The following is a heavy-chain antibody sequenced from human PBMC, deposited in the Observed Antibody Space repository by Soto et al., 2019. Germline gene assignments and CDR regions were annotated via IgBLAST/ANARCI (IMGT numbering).Heavy chain of an antibody. J-gene: IGHJ5*02. D-gene: IGHD3-10*01. CDR2: ISGSGFMT. CDR3: VYYYASGGSITTNVGWFYN. CDR1: GFTFENFG. Sequence: GGSLRLSCTASGFTFENFGMRWVRQAPGKGLEWISSISGSGFMTSYADSVKGRFTISRDNSKSTVYLQLNNLSAEDTAVYHCVYYYASGGSITTNVGWFYNLGRGP. V-gene: IGHV3-23*01.